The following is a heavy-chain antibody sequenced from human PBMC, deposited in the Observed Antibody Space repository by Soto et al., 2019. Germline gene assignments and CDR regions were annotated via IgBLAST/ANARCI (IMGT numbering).Heavy chain of an antibody. CDR1: GFTFSSYS. D-gene: IGHD1-26*01. CDR3: TRHWLATREFDY. Sequence: GSLRLSCAASGFTFSSYSMNWVRQAPGKGLEWVSSISSSSGHIYYADSLKGRFTLSRDNAKNSLYLQMNSLRAEDTAVYYCTRHWLATREFDYWGQGTLVTVSS. V-gene: IGHV3-21*01. CDR2: ISSSSGHI. J-gene: IGHJ4*02.